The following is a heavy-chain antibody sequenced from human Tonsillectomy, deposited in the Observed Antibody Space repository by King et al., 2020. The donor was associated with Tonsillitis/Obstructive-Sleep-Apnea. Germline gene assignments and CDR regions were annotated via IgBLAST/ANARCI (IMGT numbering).Heavy chain of an antibody. Sequence: VQLVESGGGVVQPGGSLRLSCAASGFTFSSYAMHWVRQAPGKELQWVAAISYDGSHNYYADSVKGRFTISRHNSRNTLYLQMDSLRAEDTALYYCARDDLAATATLGAFDIWAQGTMVTVSS. J-gene: IGHJ3*02. CDR3: ARDDLAATATLGAFDI. V-gene: IGHV3-30*01. D-gene: IGHD6-13*01. CDR1: GFTFSSYA. CDR2: ISYDGSHN.